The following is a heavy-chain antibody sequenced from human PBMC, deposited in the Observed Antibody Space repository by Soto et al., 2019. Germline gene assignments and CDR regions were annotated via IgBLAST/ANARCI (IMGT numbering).Heavy chain of an antibody. J-gene: IGHJ4*02. D-gene: IGHD2-2*01. V-gene: IGHV4-31*03. CDR2: IYNSGST. Sequence: SETLSLTCTVSGGSISSGGYYWSWIRQHPGKGLEWIGYIYNSGSTYYNPSLKSRVTVSVDTSKNQFSLRLSSVTAADTAVYYCAGCSSIMLSYFDYWGQGTLVTVSS. CDR3: AGCSSIMLSYFDY. CDR1: GGSISSGGYY.